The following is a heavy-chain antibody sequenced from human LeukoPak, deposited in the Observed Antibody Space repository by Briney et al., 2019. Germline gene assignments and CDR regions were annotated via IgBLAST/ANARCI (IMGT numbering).Heavy chain of an antibody. J-gene: IGHJ4*02. D-gene: IGHD3-22*01. CDR3: TLGANYYDRNTYYFTDY. Sequence: PSETLSLTYTVSGGSISSYYWSWIRQPAGKGLEWIGRIYASGSTNYNPSLKSRVTMSVDTSKNQFSLRLSSVTAADTALYFCTLGANYYDRNTYYFTDYWGQGTLVTVSS. V-gene: IGHV4-4*07. CDR2: IYASGST. CDR1: GGSISSYY.